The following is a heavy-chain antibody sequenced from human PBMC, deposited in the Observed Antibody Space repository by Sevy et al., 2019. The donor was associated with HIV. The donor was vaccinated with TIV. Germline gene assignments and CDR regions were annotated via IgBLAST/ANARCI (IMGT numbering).Heavy chain of an antibody. CDR1: GFPFNDHA. CDR3: AKDINRGCDGINCYPYYYYFYGLDV. V-gene: IGHV3-9*01. J-gene: IGHJ6*02. CDR2: VSWNSRNI. D-gene: IGHD2-21*01. Sequence: SLRLSCAASGFPFNDHAMHWVRQVPGKGLEWVSGVSWNSRNIGYADSVKGRFTISRDNANHFLYLEMNSLRPEDTAFYYCAKDINRGCDGINCYPYYYYFYGLDVWGQWTTVTVSS.